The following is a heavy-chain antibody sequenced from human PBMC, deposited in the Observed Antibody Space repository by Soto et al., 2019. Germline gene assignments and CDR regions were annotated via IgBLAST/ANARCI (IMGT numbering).Heavy chain of an antibody. CDR1: GGSISTYY. D-gene: IGHD3-22*01. J-gene: IGHJ4*02. CDR3: ASSAPDYYYDSSGFDY. CDR2: IHYSGTT. V-gene: IGHV4-59*01. Sequence: MSLTCTVSGGSISTYYWSWIRQPPGKGLEWIGNIHYSGTTNYKPSLKSRVTISVDTSKNQFSLKLSSVTAADTAVYYCASSAPDYYYDSSGFDYWGQGALVTVSS.